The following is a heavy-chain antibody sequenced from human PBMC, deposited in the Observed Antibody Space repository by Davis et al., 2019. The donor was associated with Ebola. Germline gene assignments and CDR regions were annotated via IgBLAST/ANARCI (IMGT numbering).Heavy chain of an antibody. CDR2: ISSSSSTI. CDR3: ASQLLWFGESYYYYGMDV. Sequence: GESLKISCAASGFTFSSYAMSWVRQAPGKGLEWVSYISSSSSTIYYADSVKGRFTISRDNAKNSLYLQMNSLRDEDTAVYYCASQLLWFGESYYYYGMDVWGQGTTVTVSS. CDR1: GFTFSSYA. V-gene: IGHV3-48*02. D-gene: IGHD3-10*01. J-gene: IGHJ6*02.